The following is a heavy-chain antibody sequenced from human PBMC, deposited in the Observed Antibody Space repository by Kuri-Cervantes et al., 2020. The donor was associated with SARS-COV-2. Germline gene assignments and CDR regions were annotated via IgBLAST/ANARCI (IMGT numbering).Heavy chain of an antibody. V-gene: IGHV3-30*02. CDR1: GFTFSSYG. Sequence: GESLKISCAASGFTFSSYGMHWVRQAPGKGLEWVAFIRYDGGNKYYADSVKGRFTISRDNSKNTLYLQMNSLRAEDTAVYYCAKDPVYYYYYMDVWGKGTTVTVSS. CDR2: IRYDGGNK. CDR3: AKDPVYYYYYMDV. J-gene: IGHJ6*03.